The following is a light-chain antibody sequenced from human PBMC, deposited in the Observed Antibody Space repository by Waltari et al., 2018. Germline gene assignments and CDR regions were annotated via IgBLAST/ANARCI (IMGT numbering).Light chain of an antibody. Sequence: EIALRQSPDTLSLSPGDRATLPCRASQGVSSSSLVWFQQKPGQALRPLIYGASTRATGIPDRFSGSGSGADFTLTISRLEPEDFAVYYCQHHATPPYTFGQGTKLEIK. J-gene: IGKJ2*01. CDR3: QHHATPPYT. V-gene: IGKV3-20*01. CDR2: GAS. CDR1: QGVSSSS.